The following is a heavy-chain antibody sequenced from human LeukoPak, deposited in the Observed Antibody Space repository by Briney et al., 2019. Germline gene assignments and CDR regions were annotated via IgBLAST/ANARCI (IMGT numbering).Heavy chain of an antibody. V-gene: IGHV5-51*01. Sequence: GASLQSSCKGSGYGFTSYWIGWVRQMPGKGLEWMGIIYPGDSDTRYSPSFQGQVTISADKSISTAYLQWSSLKASDTAMYYCARLRGDTAMRNAFDIWGQGTMVTVSS. J-gene: IGHJ3*02. D-gene: IGHD5-18*01. CDR3: ARLRGDTAMRNAFDI. CDR2: IYPGDSDT. CDR1: GYGFTSYW.